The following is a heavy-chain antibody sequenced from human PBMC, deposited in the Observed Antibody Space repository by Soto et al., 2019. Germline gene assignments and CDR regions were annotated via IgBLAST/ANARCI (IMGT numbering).Heavy chain of an antibody. Sequence: SETLSLTCTVSGGSISSGDYYWSWIRQPPGKGLEWIGYIYYSGSTYYNPSLKSRVTISVDTSKNQFSLKLSSVTAADTAVYYWARGVVSTYEWFVPWGQGTLVTVSS. D-gene: IGHD2-8*02. CDR2: IYYSGST. V-gene: IGHV4-30-4*01. J-gene: IGHJ5*02. CDR3: ARGVVSTYEWFVP. CDR1: GGSISSGDYY.